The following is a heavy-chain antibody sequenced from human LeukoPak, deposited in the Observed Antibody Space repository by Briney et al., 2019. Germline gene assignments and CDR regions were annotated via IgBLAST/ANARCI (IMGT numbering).Heavy chain of an antibody. CDR2: ISDSGTT. CDR3: AKDQMSSGWYFDY. D-gene: IGHD6-19*01. V-gene: IGHV3-23*01. CDR1: GFTFSTYA. J-gene: IGHJ4*02. Sequence: GGSLRLSCATSGFTFSTYAMSWVRQAPGKGLEWVSGISDSGTTYYADSVKGRFTISRDNSKNTMYLQMNSLRAEDTAVYYCAKDQMSSGWYFDYWGQGTLVTISS.